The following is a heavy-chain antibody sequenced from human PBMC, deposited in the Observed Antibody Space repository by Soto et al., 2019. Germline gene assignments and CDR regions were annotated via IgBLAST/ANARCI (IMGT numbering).Heavy chain of an antibody. D-gene: IGHD2-15*01. V-gene: IGHV4-39*01. Sequence: QLQLQESGPGLVKPSETLSLTCTVSGGSITSSSYYWGWIRQPPGKGLEWIGSIYYSGNTYYTPSPTRRVSLSGATSRNQRSLKLCSVTAADTAVYCCAMEGGLYSSGVSCPVDFWGQGTLVTVAA. CDR2: IYYSGNT. CDR1: GGSITSSSYY. CDR3: AMEGGLYSSGVSCPVDF. J-gene: IGHJ4*02.